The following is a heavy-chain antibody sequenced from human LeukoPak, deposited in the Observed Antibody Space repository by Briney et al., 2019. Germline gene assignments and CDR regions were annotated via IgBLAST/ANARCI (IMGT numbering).Heavy chain of an antibody. Sequence: GGPLRLSCAASGFTFSSYAMSWVRQAPGKGLEWVSAISGSGGSTYYADSVMGRFTISRDNSKNTLYLQMNSLRAEDTAVYYCVNGRRIVVVFYWGQGTLVTVSS. D-gene: IGHD3-22*01. CDR3: VNGRRIVVVFY. V-gene: IGHV3-23*01. CDR1: GFTFSSYA. CDR2: ISGSGGST. J-gene: IGHJ4*02.